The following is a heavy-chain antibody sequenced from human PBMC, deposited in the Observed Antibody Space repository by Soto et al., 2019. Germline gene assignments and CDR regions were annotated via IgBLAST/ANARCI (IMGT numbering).Heavy chain of an antibody. CDR1: GGTFSSYT. CDR3: ARVGAGRAPFDY. D-gene: IGHD3-10*01. V-gene: IGHV1-69*02. J-gene: IGHJ4*02. CDR2: IIPILGIA. Sequence: QVQLVQSGAEVKKPGSSVKVSCKASGGTFSSYTISWVRQAPGQGLEWMGRIIPILGIANYAQKFQGRVTITADKSTSTAYMELSGLRSEDTAVYYCARVGAGRAPFDYWGQGTLVTVSS.